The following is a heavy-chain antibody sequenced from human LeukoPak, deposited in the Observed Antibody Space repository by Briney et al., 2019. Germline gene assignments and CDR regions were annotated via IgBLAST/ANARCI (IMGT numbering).Heavy chain of an antibody. CDR2: IYYGGNT. Sequence: SETLSLTCTVSGGSIYSSYWSWIRQPPGKGLEWIGYIYYGGNTNYNPSLKSRVTISVDKSKNQISLKVNSVTAADTAVYYCARSIVVVPGAGTDRLHFQHWGQGTLVTVSS. CDR1: GGSIYSSY. J-gene: IGHJ1*01. V-gene: IGHV4-59*01. D-gene: IGHD2-2*01. CDR3: ARSIVVVPGAGTDRLHFQH.